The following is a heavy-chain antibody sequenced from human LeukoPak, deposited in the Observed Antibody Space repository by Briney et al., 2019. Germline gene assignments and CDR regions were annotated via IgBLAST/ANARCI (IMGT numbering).Heavy chain of an antibody. CDR2: ISDSGGST. V-gene: IGHV3-23*01. CDR1: GFTFSSNA. J-gene: IGHJ4*02. D-gene: IGHD5-18*01. CDR3: AKGRGYNYGLDF. Sequence: GGSPRLSCAASGFTFSSNAMSWVRQAPGKGLEWVSAISDSGGSTYYADSVKGRFTISRDNSKNTLYLQMNSLRAEDAAIYYCAKGRGYNYGLDFWGQGTLVTVSS.